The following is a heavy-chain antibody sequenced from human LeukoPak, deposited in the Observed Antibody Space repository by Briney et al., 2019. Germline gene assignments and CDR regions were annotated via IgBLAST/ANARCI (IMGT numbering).Heavy chain of an antibody. CDR3: ARGRGYSGYEALEQKYYFDY. V-gene: IGHV3-21*01. D-gene: IGHD5-12*01. CDR1: GFTVSSYS. CDR2: ISSSSSYI. J-gene: IGHJ4*02. Sequence: GGSLRLSCAASGFTVSSYSMNWVRQAPGKGLEWVSSISSSSSYIYYADSVKGRFTISRDNAKNSLYLQMNSLRAEDTAVYYCARGRGYSGYEALEQKYYFDYWGQGTLVTVSS.